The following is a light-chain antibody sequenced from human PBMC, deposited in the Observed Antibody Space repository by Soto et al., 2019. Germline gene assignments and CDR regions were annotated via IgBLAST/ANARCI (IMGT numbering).Light chain of an antibody. CDR1: SSDIGSYDR. J-gene: IGLJ3*02. CDR3: SSYRSTTTLGV. V-gene: IGLV2-18*02. Sequence: QSVLTQPPSVSGSPGQSVTISCTGTSSDIGSYDRVAWYQQTPGTAPKLVIYDVTNRPYGVPDRFSGSKSGNTASLTISGLQAEDEADYYCSSYRSTTTLGVFGGGTQLTVL. CDR2: DVT.